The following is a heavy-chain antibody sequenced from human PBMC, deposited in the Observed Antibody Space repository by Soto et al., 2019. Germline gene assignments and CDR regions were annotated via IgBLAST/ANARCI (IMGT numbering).Heavy chain of an antibody. CDR2: IWYDGSNK. CDR1: GFTFSSYG. J-gene: IGHJ6*02. CDR3: TTAPFSFITLPGTSFLIGMDV. Sequence: PGGSLRLSCAASGFTFSSYGMHWVRQAPGKGLEWVAVIWYDGSNKYSVDSVKGRFTISRDNSKNTLYLQLNSLKTEDTAVYYCTTAPFSFITLPGTSFLIGMDVWGQGTTVTVSS. D-gene: IGHD3-10*01. V-gene: IGHV3-33*01.